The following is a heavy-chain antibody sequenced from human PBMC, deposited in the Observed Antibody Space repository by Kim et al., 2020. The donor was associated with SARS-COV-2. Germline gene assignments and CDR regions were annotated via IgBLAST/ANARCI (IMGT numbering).Heavy chain of an antibody. V-gene: IGHV3-33*06. D-gene: IGHD2-15*01. CDR3: AKPHSGYCSGGSCFAAYFDY. CDR1: GFTFSSYC. CDR2: IWYDGSNK. Sequence: GGSLRLSCAASGFTFSSYCMHWVRQAPGKGLEWVAVIWYDGSNKYYADSVKGRFTISRDNSKNTLYLQMNSLRSEDTAVYYCAKPHSGYCSGGSCFAAYFDYWGQGTLVTVSP. J-gene: IGHJ4*02.